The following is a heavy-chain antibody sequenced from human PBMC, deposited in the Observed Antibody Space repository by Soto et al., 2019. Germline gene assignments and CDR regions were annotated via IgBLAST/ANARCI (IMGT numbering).Heavy chain of an antibody. CDR3: TTESYGILTGLVH. J-gene: IGHJ5*02. D-gene: IGHD3-9*01. V-gene: IGHV3-66*01. Sequence: PGGSLRLSCVASGFNVSRKYMTWVRQAPGKGLEWVSVFYSASFTYYADSVKGRFTISRDNSKNTLYLQMNSLKTEDTAVYYSTTESYGILTGLVHWGQGTLVTVSS. CDR2: FYSASFT. CDR1: GFNVSRKY.